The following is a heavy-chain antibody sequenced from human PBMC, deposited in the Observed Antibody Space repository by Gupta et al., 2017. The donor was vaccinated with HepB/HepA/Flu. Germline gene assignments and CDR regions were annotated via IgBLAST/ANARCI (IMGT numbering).Heavy chain of an antibody. D-gene: IGHD5-12*01. V-gene: IGHV3-74*01. Sequence: EAQVVESGGRLVQPGGSLRLSCTASGFTFSACWLEGVRQAPGKGLVWGSRIKEDGSVINYEHSEKGLGTISRDNAKDTLYLQMNSLSEDETVVYCCLTYRRWIEGIVKNPTPEYWGQGTLVTVSA. CDR3: LTYRRWIEGIVKNPTPEY. CDR2: IKEDGSVI. CDR1: GFTFSACW. J-gene: IGHJ4*02.